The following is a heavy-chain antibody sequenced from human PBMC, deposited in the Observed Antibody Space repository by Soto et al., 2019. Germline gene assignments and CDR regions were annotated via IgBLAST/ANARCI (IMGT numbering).Heavy chain of an antibody. Sequence: ASVKVSCKASGFTFTSSAVQWVRQARGQRLDWIGWIVVGSGNTNYAQKFQERVTITRDMSTSTAYMELSSLRSEDTAVYYCAVGYSEYDSAVAGGYYYGMDVWGQGTTVTVSS. CDR2: IVVGSGNT. CDR3: AVGYSEYDSAVAGGYYYGMDV. CDR1: GFTFTSSA. V-gene: IGHV1-58*01. J-gene: IGHJ6*02. D-gene: IGHD5-12*01.